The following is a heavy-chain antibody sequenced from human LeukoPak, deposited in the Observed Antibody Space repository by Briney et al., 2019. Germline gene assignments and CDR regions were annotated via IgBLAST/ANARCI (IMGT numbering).Heavy chain of an antibody. CDR1: GGSISSYY. Sequence: PSGTLSLTCTVSGGSISSYYWSWIRQPPGKGLEWIGYIYYSGSTNYNPSLKSRVTISVDTSKNQFSLKLSSVTAADTAVYYCARGVGYSYGKIDYWGQGTLVTVSS. CDR3: ARGVGYSYGKIDY. V-gene: IGHV4-59*01. J-gene: IGHJ4*02. D-gene: IGHD5-18*01. CDR2: IYYSGST.